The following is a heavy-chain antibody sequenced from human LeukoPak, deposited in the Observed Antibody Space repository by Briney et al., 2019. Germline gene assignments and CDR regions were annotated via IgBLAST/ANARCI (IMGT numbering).Heavy chain of an antibody. V-gene: IGHV4-4*07. CDR1: GGSISSYY. CDR3: ARGPAWGVYGSSIDY. J-gene: IGHJ4*02. CDR2: IYSSGST. D-gene: IGHD2-2*01. Sequence: SETLSLTCTVSGGSISSYYWSWIRQPAGKGLEWIGRIYSSGSTNYNPSLKSRVTMSVDTSKNQFSLKLSSVTAADTAVYYCARGPAWGVYGSSIDYWGQGTLVTVSS.